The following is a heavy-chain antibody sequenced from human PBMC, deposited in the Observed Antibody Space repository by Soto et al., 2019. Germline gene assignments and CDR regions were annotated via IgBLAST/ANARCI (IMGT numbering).Heavy chain of an antibody. CDR3: ARYIVVVPATYAFDI. CDR1: GFTFSSYT. J-gene: IGHJ3*02. V-gene: IGHV3-30*04. D-gene: IGHD2-21*02. CDR2: ISHDGSDK. Sequence: PGGSQRLTCAASGFTFSSYTMHWVRQTPGKGQERVAVISHDGSDKYYADSVKGRFTISRDNSKNTLYLQVYSLRADVMAVFYCARYIVVVPATYAFDIWGHGTMVTV.